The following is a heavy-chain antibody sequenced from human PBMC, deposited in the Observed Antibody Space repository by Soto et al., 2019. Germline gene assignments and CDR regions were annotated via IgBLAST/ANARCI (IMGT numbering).Heavy chain of an antibody. J-gene: IGHJ4*02. D-gene: IGHD3-10*01. CDR3: ARGRASGSYYLLDY. CDR1: GYSFKDHY. Sequence: ASVKVSCKASGYSFKDHYMHWVRQATGHGLEWMGWINPNSGNIGYAQKFQGRVTMTRDTAIRTAYMEVSRLRSDDTAVYYCARGRASGSYYLLDYWGQGTLVTVSS. V-gene: IGHV1-8*02. CDR2: INPNSGNI.